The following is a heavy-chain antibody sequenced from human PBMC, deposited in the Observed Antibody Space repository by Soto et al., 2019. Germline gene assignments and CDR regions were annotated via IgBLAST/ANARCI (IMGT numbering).Heavy chain of an antibody. CDR1: GGTFSSYA. V-gene: IGHV1-69*01. J-gene: IGHJ6*02. Sequence: QVQLVQSGAEVKKPGASVKVSCKASGGTFSSYAISWVRQAPGQGLEWMGGIIPIFGTANYAQKFQGRVTMTADESTSTAYMELSSLRSEDTAVYYCARYYYYDSSGYQNYYYYYGMDVWGQGTTVTVSS. CDR3: ARYYYYDSSGYQNYYYYYGMDV. D-gene: IGHD3-22*01. CDR2: IIPIFGTA.